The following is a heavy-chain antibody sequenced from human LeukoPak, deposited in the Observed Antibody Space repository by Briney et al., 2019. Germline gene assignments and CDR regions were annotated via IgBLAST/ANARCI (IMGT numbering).Heavy chain of an antibody. J-gene: IGHJ5*02. CDR1: GFTFSDYW. Sequence: GGSLRLSCAVSGFTFSDYWMSWVRQAPGKGLEWVANIKQDGSVKYYVDSVKGRCTISRDKAKNSLYLQMNRQSVEDTAIYYCARVGAYCSGVSCSSGWSDPWGQGTPVTLSS. CDR3: ARVGAYCSGVSCSSGWSDP. D-gene: IGHD2-15*01. V-gene: IGHV3-7*03. CDR2: IKQDGSVK.